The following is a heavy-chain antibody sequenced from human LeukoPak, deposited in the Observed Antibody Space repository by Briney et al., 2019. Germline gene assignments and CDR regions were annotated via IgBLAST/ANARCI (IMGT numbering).Heavy chain of an antibody. J-gene: IGHJ4*02. CDR3: AKGFDWLS. Sequence: GGSLRLSCAASGFTFSSYAMGWVRQSPGKGLEWVSSISGGGGTTSYAGSVKGRFTISRDNSKNTVYLQMNSLRAEDTAAYYCAKGFDWLSWGQGTLVTVSS. CDR1: GFTFSSYA. CDR2: ISGGGGTT. D-gene: IGHD3-9*01. V-gene: IGHV3-23*01.